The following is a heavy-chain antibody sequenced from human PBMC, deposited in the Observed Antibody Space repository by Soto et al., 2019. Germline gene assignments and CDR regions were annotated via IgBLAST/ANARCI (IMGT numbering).Heavy chain of an antibody. J-gene: IGHJ4*02. Sequence: VRLSCAASGFTFSSYAMHWVRQAPGKGLEWVAVISYDGSNRYYADSVKGRFTISRDNSKNTLYLQMNSLRAEDTAVYYCARDGAVAFLTGTFDYWGQGTLVTVSS. D-gene: IGHD3-3*02. CDR1: GFTFSSYA. CDR2: ISYDGSNR. CDR3: ARDGAVAFLTGTFDY. V-gene: IGHV3-30-3*01.